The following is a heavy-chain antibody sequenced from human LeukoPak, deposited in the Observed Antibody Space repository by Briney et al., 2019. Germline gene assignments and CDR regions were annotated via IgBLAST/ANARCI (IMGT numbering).Heavy chain of an antibody. J-gene: IGHJ4*02. D-gene: IGHD6-13*01. V-gene: IGHV3-53*01. CDR2: IYSGGST. CDR3: ARSGGRGSSSWYYFDY. Sequence: GGSPRLSCAASGFTVSSNYMSWVRQAPGKGLEWVSVIYSGGSTYYADSVKGRFTISRDNSKNTLYLQMNSLRAEDTAVYYCARSGGRGSSSWYYFDYWGQGTLVTVSS. CDR1: GFTVSSNY.